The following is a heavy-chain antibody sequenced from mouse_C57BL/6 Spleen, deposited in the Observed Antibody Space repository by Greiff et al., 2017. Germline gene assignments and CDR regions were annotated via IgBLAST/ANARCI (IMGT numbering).Heavy chain of an antibody. V-gene: IGHV1-26*01. D-gene: IGHD1-1*01. CDR2: INPNNGGT. J-gene: IGHJ3*01. CDR1: GYTFTDYY. CDR3: ARAHYYGSSYGFAY. Sequence: VQLQQSGPELVKPGASVKISCKASGYTFTDYYMNWVKQSHGKSLEWIGDINPNNGGTSYNQKFKGKATLTVDKSSSTAYMGLRSLTSEDSAVYYCARAHYYGSSYGFAYWGQGTLVTVSA.